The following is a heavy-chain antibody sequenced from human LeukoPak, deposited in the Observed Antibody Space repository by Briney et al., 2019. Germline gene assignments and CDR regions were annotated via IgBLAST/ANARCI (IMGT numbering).Heavy chain of an antibody. CDR3: ARDPEWVYDTFDV. D-gene: IGHD3-3*01. V-gene: IGHV6-1*01. CDR1: VDSVSSYSAA. CDR2: TYYRSNWYN. J-gene: IGHJ3*01. Sequence: SQTLSLTCAIFVDSVSSYSAAWNWIRQSPSRGLEWLGRTYYRSNWYNDYAGSLRGRITINPDTSRNQFSLHLSSVTPDDTAVYYCARDPEWVYDTFDVWGQGTMVTVSS.